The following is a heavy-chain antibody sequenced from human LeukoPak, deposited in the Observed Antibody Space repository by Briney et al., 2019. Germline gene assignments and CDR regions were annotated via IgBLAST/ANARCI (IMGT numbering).Heavy chain of an antibody. V-gene: IGHV4-59*12. CDR1: GGSISSYY. CDR2: IYYSGST. CDR3: ARSWYFDY. Sequence: PSETLSLTCTVSGGSISSYYWSWIRQPPGKGLEWIGYIYYSGSTNYNPSLKSRVTISVDTSKNQFSLKLSSVTAADTAVYYCARSWYFDYWGQGTLVTVSS. D-gene: IGHD6-13*01. J-gene: IGHJ4*02.